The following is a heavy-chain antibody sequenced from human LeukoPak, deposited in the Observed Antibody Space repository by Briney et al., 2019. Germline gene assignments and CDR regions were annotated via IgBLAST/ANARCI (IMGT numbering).Heavy chain of an antibody. D-gene: IGHD2-21*02. CDR1: GYTFTGYY. J-gene: IGHJ4*02. CDR2: INPNAGTT. CDR3: ARGGPGYCGGDCYSFGY. V-gene: IGHV1-46*01. Sequence: ASVKVSCKASGYTFTGYYMHWVRQAPGQGLEWMGIINPNAGTTSYAQKFQGRVTVTRDTSTSTVYMELSSLRSEDTAVYYCARGGPGYCGGDCYSFGYWGQGTLVTVSS.